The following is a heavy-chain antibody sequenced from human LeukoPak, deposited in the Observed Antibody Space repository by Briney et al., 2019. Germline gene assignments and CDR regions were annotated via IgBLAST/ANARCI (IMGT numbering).Heavy chain of an antibody. V-gene: IGHV1-8*01. CDR1: GYTFTSYD. CDR2: MGARHGYK. J-gene: IGHJ4*02. Sequence: ASVKVSCKASGYTFTSYDINWVRQAPGQGLEWMGWMGARHGYKGSAQRFQGRITMTRDTSISTAYMELSSLTSDDTAVYYCARGWISGDVSEYYFEIWGQGTLVTVSS. CDR3: ARGWISGDVSEYYFEI. D-gene: IGHD5/OR15-5a*01.